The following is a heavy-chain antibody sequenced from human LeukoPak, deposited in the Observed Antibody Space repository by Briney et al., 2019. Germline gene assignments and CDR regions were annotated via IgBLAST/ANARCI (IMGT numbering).Heavy chain of an antibody. Sequence: PSETLSLTCAVSGGSISSGAYSWSWIRQPPGKGLEWIGYIYRSGSTYYNPSLKSRVTISVDRSKNQFSLKLSSVTAADTAVYYCARARSTSCYVDYWGQGTLVTVSS. CDR3: ARARSTSCYVDY. CDR2: IYRSGST. D-gene: IGHD2-2*01. J-gene: IGHJ4*02. V-gene: IGHV4-30-2*01. CDR1: GGSISSGAYS.